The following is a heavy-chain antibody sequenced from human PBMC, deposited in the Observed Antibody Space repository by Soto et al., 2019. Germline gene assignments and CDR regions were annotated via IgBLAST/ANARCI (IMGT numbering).Heavy chain of an antibody. D-gene: IGHD2-2*01. CDR1: GFTFYTYG. J-gene: IGHJ6*02. Sequence: VQLVESGGGVVQPGRSLRLSCAASGFTFYTYGMHWVRQSPGKGLEWVAVISYDGSNKYYADSVKGRLTISRDNSKNTLYLQMNSLRAEDTAVYYCAKGQHCSSTSCYFYYYGMDVWGQGTTVAVSS. CDR3: AKGQHCSSTSCYFYYYGMDV. V-gene: IGHV3-30*18. CDR2: ISYDGSNK.